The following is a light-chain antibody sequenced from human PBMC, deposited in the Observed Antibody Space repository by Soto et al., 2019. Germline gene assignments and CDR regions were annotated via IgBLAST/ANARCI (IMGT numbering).Light chain of an antibody. J-gene: IGLJ1*01. Sequence: QSALTQPPSASGTPRQRVTISCSGSSSNIGSDFVYWYQQLPGTAPKLLIYHNYQRPSGVPDRFSGSKSGTSGSLAISDLRSEDEGDYYCSAWDDSLSVYVFGAGTKLTVL. V-gene: IGLV1-47*01. CDR2: HNY. CDR1: SSNIGSDF. CDR3: SAWDDSLSVYV.